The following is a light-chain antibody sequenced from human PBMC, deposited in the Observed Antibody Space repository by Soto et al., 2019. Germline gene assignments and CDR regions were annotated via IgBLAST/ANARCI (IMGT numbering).Light chain of an antibody. Sequence: HSVLTQPRSVSGSPGQSVTISCTGTSSDVGGHNYVSWYQLHPGKAPKVMIYDVSKRPSGVPNRFSGSKSGNTASLTISGLQAEDEADYYCCSYAGSYTVVFGGGTKLTVL. CDR1: SSDVGGHNY. CDR2: DVS. J-gene: IGLJ2*01. V-gene: IGLV2-11*01. CDR3: CSYAGSYTVV.